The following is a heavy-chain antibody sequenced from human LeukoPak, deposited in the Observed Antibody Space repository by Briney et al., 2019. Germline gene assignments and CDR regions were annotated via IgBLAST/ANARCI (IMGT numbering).Heavy chain of an antibody. CDR1: GYSISSGYY. Sequence: SETLSLTCTVSGYSISSGYYWGWIRQPPGKGLEWIGSIYHSGSTYYNPSLKSRVTISVDTSKNQFSLNLNSVTAADTAVYYCARAVAYGIDTGYFDYWGQGTLVTVSS. J-gene: IGHJ4*02. D-gene: IGHD2-8*02. V-gene: IGHV4-38-2*02. CDR3: ARAVAYGIDTGYFDY. CDR2: IYHSGST.